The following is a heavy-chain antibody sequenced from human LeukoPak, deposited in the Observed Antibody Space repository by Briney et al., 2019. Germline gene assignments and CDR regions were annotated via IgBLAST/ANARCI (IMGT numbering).Heavy chain of an antibody. D-gene: IGHD2-15*01. J-gene: IGHJ3*02. CDR1: GGSISSGGYS. CDR2: IYHSGSA. Sequence: SQTLSLTCAVSGGSISSGGYSWSWIRQPPGKGLEWIGYIYHSGSAYYNPSLKSRVTISVDRSKNQFSLKLSSVTAADTAVYYCARVVAVTEAFDIWGQGTMVTVSS. V-gene: IGHV4-30-2*01. CDR3: ARVVAVTEAFDI.